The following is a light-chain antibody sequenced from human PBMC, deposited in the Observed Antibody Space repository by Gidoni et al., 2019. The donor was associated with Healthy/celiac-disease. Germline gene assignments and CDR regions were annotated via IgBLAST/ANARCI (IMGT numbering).Light chain of an antibody. CDR3: QQSYRWT. V-gene: IGKV1-39*01. Sequence: DIQMTQSPSSLAASVGDRVTITCLARQSISSYLNWYQQKQGKAPKLLIYAASSLQSGVPSRFSCSGSGTDFTLTISSLQPEDFATYYCQQSYRWTFGQGTKVEIK. CDR2: AAS. J-gene: IGKJ1*01. CDR1: QSISSY.